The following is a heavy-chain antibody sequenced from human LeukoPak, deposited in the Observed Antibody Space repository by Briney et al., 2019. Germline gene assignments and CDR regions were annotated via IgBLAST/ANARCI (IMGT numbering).Heavy chain of an antibody. J-gene: IGHJ3*02. CDR1: GFTFSSYA. V-gene: IGHV3-23*01. D-gene: IGHD6-19*01. Sequence: GGSLRLSCAASGFTFSSYAMSWVRQAPGKGLEWVSAISGSGGSTYYADSVKGRFTISRDNSKNTLYLQMNSLRAEDTAVYYCARAGRSGWYSGAFDIWGQGTMVTVSS. CDR3: ARAGRSGWYSGAFDI. CDR2: ISGSGGST.